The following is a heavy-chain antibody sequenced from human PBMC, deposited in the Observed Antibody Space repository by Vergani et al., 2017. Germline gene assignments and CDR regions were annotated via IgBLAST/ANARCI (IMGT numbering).Heavy chain of an antibody. CDR2: ISSSSSYI. V-gene: IGHV3-21*04. Sequence: VQLVESGGGVVQPGRSLRLSCAASGFTFSSYSMNWVRQAPGKGLEWVSSISSSSSYIYYADSVKGRFTISRDNAKNSLYLQMNSLRAEDTAVYYCAKDGDIVVVPAAISYYYGMDVWGQGTTVTVSS. CDR3: AKDGDIVVVPAAISYYYGMDV. J-gene: IGHJ6*02. D-gene: IGHD2-2*02. CDR1: GFTFSSYS.